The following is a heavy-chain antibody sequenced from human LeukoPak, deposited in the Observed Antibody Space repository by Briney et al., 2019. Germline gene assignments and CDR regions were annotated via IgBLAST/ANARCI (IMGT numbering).Heavy chain of an antibody. CDR3: ARESRYYGSGRGAEFDY. V-gene: IGHV1-18*01. Sequence: ASVKVSCKASGYTFTSYGISWVRQAPGQGLEWMGWISAYNGNTNYAQKLQGRVTMTTDTSTSTAYMELRSLRSDDTAVYYCARESRYYGSGRGAEFDYWGQGTLVTVSS. CDR1: GYTFTSYG. D-gene: IGHD3-10*01. J-gene: IGHJ4*02. CDR2: ISAYNGNT.